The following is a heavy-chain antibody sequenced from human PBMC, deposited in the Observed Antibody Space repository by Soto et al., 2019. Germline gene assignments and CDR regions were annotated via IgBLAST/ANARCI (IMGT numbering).Heavy chain of an antibody. V-gene: IGHV3-33*01. D-gene: IGHD5-12*01. Sequence: GGSLRLSCAASGFTFSSYGMHWVRQAPGKGLEWVAVIWYDGSNKSYADSVKGRFTISRDNSKNTLYLQMNSLRAEDTAVYYCARDLEMATITFYYYYYYGMDVWGQGTTVTVSS. CDR3: ARDLEMATITFYYYYYYGMDV. CDR1: GFTFSSYG. J-gene: IGHJ6*02. CDR2: IWYDGSNK.